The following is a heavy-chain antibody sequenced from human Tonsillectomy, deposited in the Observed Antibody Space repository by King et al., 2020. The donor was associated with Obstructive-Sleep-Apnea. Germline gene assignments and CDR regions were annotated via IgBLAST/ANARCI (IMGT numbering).Heavy chain of an antibody. D-gene: IGHD3-22*01. Sequence: VQLVESGAEVKKPGASVKVSCKASGYTFTSYYMHWVRQAPGQGLEWMGIINPSGGSTSYAQKFQGRVTMTRDTSTSTVYMELSSLRSEDTAVYYCARDKYYYDSSGYYPLDYWGQGTLVTVSS. CDR2: INPSGGST. V-gene: IGHV1-46*01. J-gene: IGHJ4*02. CDR1: GYTFTSYY. CDR3: ARDKYYYDSSGYYPLDY.